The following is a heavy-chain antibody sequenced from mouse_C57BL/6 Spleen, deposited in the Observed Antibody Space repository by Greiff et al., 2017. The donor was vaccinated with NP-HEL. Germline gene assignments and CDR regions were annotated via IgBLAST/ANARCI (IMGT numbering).Heavy chain of an antibody. J-gene: IGHJ2*01. CDR2: ISYSGST. CDR1: GYSITSGYG. Sequence: EVQLQQSGPGLVKPSQSLSLTCTVTGYSITSGYGWNWIRQFPGNKLEWMGYISYSGSTNYNPSLKSRIPITRDPSKNQFFLQLNSVTTEDTATYYCARTARIKYWGQGTTLTVSS. D-gene: IGHD1-2*01. V-gene: IGHV3-2*02. CDR3: ARTARIKY.